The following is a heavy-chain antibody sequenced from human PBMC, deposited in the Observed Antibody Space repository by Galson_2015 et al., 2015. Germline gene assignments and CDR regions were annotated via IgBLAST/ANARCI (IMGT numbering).Heavy chain of an antibody. J-gene: IGHJ4*02. CDR1: GFTFSSYR. CDR2: IRTSSNTI. Sequence: SLRLSCAASGFTFSSYRMNWVRQAPGKGLEWVSYIRTSSNTIYYADSVKGRFTISRDNAKNSLYLQMNSLRDEDTAVYYCARSGSGSYYNFDYWGQGTLVTVSS. D-gene: IGHD1-26*01. CDR3: ARSGSGSYYNFDY. V-gene: IGHV3-48*02.